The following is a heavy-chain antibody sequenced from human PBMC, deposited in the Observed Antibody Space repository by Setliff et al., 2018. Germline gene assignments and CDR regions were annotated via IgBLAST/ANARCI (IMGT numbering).Heavy chain of an antibody. CDR1: GFTYNNCW. J-gene: IGHJ5*02. D-gene: IGHD3-3*01. CDR2: FYDSRGDT. V-gene: IGHV3-NL1*01. Sequence: GSLRLSCGASGFTYNNCWVSWVRQAPGKGLEWVSIFYDSRGDTYYADSVKGRFTISRDNSKNTLYLQMNSLRAEDTAVYYCARDVYDFRTGQAGPWGQGTLVTVSS. CDR3: ARDVYDFRTGQAGP.